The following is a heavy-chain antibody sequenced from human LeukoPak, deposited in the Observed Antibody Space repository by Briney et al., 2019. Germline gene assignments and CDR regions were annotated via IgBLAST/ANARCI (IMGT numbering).Heavy chain of an antibody. D-gene: IGHD3-10*01. V-gene: IGHV4-4*07. CDR1: GGSISSYY. CDR3: ARQTGSGLFSLP. Sequence: SETLSLTCTVPGGSISSYYWSWIRQPAGKGLEWIGRIYTSGSTYYNASLKSRVTISVDTSKNQFSLKLSSVAAADTAVYYCARQTGSGLFSLPGGQGTLVTVSS. J-gene: IGHJ4*02. CDR2: IYTSGST.